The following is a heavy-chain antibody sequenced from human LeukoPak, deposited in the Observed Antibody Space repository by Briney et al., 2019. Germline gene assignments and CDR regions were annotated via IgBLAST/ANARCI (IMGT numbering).Heavy chain of an antibody. CDR2: INTNTGNP. D-gene: IGHD6-13*01. V-gene: IGHV7-4-1*02. J-gene: IGHJ3*02. CDR3: ARDPEAAAEAFDI. CDR1: GYTFTSYA. Sequence: ASVKVSCTASGYTFTSYAMNWVRQAPGQGLEWMGWINTNTGNPTYAQGFTGRFVFSLDTSVSTAYLQISNLKAEDTAVYYCARDPEAAAEAFDIWGQGTMVTVSS.